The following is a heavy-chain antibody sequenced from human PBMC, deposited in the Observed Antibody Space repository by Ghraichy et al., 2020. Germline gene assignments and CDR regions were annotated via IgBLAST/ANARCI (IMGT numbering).Heavy chain of an antibody. J-gene: IGHJ6*03. CDR1: GGSISSGNYY. CDR2: IYTSGST. CDR3: AREAYQGRPYYYYYMDV. D-gene: IGHD1-1*01. Sequence: LRLTCTVSGGSISSGNYYWSWIRQPAGEGLEWIGRIYTSGSTNYNPSLKSRVTISVDTSKNQFSLKLSSVTAADTAVYYCAREAYQGRPYYYYYMDVWGKGTTVTVS. V-gene: IGHV4-61*02.